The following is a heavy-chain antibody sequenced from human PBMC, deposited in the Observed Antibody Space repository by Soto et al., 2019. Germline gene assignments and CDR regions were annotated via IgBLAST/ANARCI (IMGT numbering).Heavy chain of an antibody. CDR3: AKDGIQLWTYLHY. CDR1: AFTFSSYA. V-gene: IGHV3-23*01. J-gene: IGHJ4*02. Sequence: EVQLLGSGGGLVQPGGSLRLSCAASAFTFSSYAMTWVRQAPGKGLEWVSAISSTGGSTYYADSVKGRFTISRDNSKNTLYLQMNSLRAEDTAVYFCAKDGIQLWTYLHYWGQGTLVTVSS. D-gene: IGHD5-18*01. CDR2: ISSTGGST.